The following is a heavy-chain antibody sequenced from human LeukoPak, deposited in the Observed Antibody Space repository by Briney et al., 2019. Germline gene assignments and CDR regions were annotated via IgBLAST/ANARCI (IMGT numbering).Heavy chain of an antibody. CDR3: ARAYGSGSYYPPGY. Sequence: SVKVSCKASGGTFSSYAISWVRQAPGQGLEWMGGIIPIFGTANYAQKFQGRVTITADKSTSTAYMELGSLRSEDTAAYYCARAYGSGSYYPPGYWGQGTLVTVSS. V-gene: IGHV1-69*06. D-gene: IGHD3-10*01. CDR1: GGTFSSYA. CDR2: IIPIFGTA. J-gene: IGHJ4*02.